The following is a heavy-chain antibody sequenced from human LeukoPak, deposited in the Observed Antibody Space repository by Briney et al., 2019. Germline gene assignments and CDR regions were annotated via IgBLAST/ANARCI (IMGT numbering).Heavy chain of an antibody. Sequence: GESLKISCKGSGYSFTNYWIGWVRQMPGKGLEWMGIIYPGDSDSRYSPSFQGQVTMSADKSISTAYLQRSGLRASDTAMYCCARTIVVPTTISWAFDIWGQGTMVTVSS. CDR3: ARTIVVPTTISWAFDI. D-gene: IGHD2-2*01. J-gene: IGHJ3*02. V-gene: IGHV5-51*01. CDR1: GYSFTNYW. CDR2: IYPGDSDS.